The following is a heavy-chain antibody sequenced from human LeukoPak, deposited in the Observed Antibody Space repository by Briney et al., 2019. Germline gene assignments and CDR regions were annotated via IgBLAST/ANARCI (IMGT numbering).Heavy chain of an antibody. J-gene: IGHJ6*02. Sequence: GGSLRLSCAASGFTFSSYAMSWVRQAPGKGLEWVSAISGSGGSTYYADSVKGRFTISRDNSKNTLYLQMNSLRAEDTAVYYCAKAKGWSYYYYGMDVWGQGTTVTVSS. D-gene: IGHD2-8*01. CDR1: GFTFSSYA. CDR3: AKAKGWSYYYYGMDV. CDR2: ISGSGGST. V-gene: IGHV3-23*01.